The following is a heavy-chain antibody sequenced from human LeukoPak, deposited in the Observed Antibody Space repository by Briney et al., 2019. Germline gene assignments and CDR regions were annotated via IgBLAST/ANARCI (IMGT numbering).Heavy chain of an antibody. Sequence: GGSLRLSCAASGFTFSSYAMSWVRQAPGKGLEWVSAISGSGGSTYYADSVKGRFTISRDNSKNTLYLQMNSLSAEDTAVYYCARRSVGLGATTFLDYWGQGTLVTVSS. J-gene: IGHJ4*02. CDR3: ARRSVGLGATTFLDY. D-gene: IGHD1-26*01. CDR2: ISGSGGST. V-gene: IGHV3-23*01. CDR1: GFTFSSYA.